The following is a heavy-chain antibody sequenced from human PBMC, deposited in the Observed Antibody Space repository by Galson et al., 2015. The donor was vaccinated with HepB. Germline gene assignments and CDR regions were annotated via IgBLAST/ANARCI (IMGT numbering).Heavy chain of an antibody. D-gene: IGHD3-3*01. CDR2: MNTNTGKP. Sequence: SVKVSCKASGYTFTDYVVNWVRQAPGQGPEWMGWMNTNTGKPTYAPGFEGRFVFSLDTSVTTAYLQISSLETDDTAVYYCARSPLRFLDWLPYYDYYYMDVWGEGTTVTVSS. CDR3: ARSPLRFLDWLPYYDYYYMDV. J-gene: IGHJ6*03. V-gene: IGHV7-4-1*02. CDR1: GYTFTDYV.